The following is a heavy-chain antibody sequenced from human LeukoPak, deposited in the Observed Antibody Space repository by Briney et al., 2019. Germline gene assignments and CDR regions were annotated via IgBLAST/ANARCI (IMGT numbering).Heavy chain of an antibody. CDR3: AKDLSYGFDY. CDR2: ISASDSRP. J-gene: IGHJ4*02. D-gene: IGHD5-18*01. V-gene: IGHV3-23*01. CDR1: GFTFSIYA. Sequence: GGSLRLSCAASGFTFSIYAMSWVRQAPGKGLEWVSVISASDSRPYYADSVKGRFTISRDNSKNTLYLQLNGLRAEDTAIYYCAKDLSYGFDYWGQGTLVTVSS.